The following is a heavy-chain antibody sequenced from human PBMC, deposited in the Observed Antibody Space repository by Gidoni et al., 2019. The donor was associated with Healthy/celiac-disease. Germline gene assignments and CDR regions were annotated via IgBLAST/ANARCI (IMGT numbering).Heavy chain of an antibody. CDR3: AKDYWRTMIVVVAQAGGMDV. D-gene: IGHD3-22*01. Sequence: QVQLVESGCGVVQPGRSLRLSCAASGFPFSSYGMHWVRQAPGKGLEWVAVISYDGSNKHYADSVKGRFTISRDNSKNTLYLQMNSLRAEDTAVYYCAKDYWRTMIVVVAQAGGMDVWGQGTTVTVSS. V-gene: IGHV3-30*18. CDR1: GFPFSSYG. J-gene: IGHJ6*02. CDR2: ISYDGSNK.